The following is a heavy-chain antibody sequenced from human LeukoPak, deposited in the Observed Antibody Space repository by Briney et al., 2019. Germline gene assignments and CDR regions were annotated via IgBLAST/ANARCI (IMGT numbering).Heavy chain of an antibody. CDR2: IRYGGSHQ. D-gene: IGHD2/OR15-2a*01. J-gene: IGHJ1*01. V-gene: IGHV3-33*01. CDR3: ARDSGTWFYLQD. Sequence: GRSLRLSCAASGFSFGSYGMHWVRQAPGKGLEWVAFIRYGGSHQFYADSVRGRFTISRDNPKNTLYLQMNSLRGEDTAVYFCARDSGTWFYLQDWGQGTLVSVSS. CDR1: GFSFGSYG.